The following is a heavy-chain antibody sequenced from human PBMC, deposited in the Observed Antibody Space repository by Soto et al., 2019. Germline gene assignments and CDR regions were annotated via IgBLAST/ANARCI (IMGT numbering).Heavy chain of an antibody. CDR2: MNPNSGNT. V-gene: IGHV1-8*01. CDR3: ARRGYSSSWYYYYYYGMDV. D-gene: IGHD6-13*01. J-gene: IGHJ6*02. Sequence: QVQLVQSGAEVKKPGASVKVSCKASGYTFTSYDINWVRQATGQGLEWMGWMNPNSGNTGYAQKFQGRVTMTRNTSKSTDDMELSSLRSEDTAVYYCARRGYSSSWYYYYYYGMDVWGQGTTVTVSS. CDR1: GYTFTSYD.